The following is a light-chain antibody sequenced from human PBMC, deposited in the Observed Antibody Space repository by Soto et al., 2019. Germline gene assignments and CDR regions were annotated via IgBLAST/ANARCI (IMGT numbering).Light chain of an antibody. J-gene: IGKJ2*01. CDR3: QQYYSTPS. CDR2: WAS. Sequence: DIVMTQSPDSLAVSLGERATINCKSSQSVLYSSNNKNYLAWYQQKPGQPPKLLIHWASTRESGVPDRFSGSGSGTDFTLTISTLQAEDVAVYYCQQYYSTPSFGQGTNLEIK. V-gene: IGKV4-1*01. CDR1: QSVLYSSNNKNY.